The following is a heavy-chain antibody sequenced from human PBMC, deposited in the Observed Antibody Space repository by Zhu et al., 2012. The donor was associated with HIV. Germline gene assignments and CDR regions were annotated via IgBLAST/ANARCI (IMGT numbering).Heavy chain of an antibody. J-gene: IGHJ4*02. V-gene: IGHV4-59*08. CDR2: VYSSGST. CDR1: GGSMSNHY. Sequence: QVQLQESGPQLVKPSETLSLTCTVSGGSMSNHYWNWVRQPPGKGLQWIGYVYSSGSTKYNFSLKRRVAISLDMSKNQFSLNLSSVTTADTAVYYCARSVKGQLVFDSWGQGALVTVSS. D-gene: IGHD1-1*01. CDR3: ARSVKGQLVFDS.